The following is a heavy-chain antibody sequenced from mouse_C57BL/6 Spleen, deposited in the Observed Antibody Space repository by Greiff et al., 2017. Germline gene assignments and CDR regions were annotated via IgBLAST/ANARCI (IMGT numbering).Heavy chain of an antibody. V-gene: IGHV1-26*01. CDR3: ARGGYGSSNWYFDV. J-gene: IGHJ1*03. CDR2: INPNNGGT. D-gene: IGHD1-1*01. Sequence: VQLQQSGPELVKPGASVKISCKASGYTFTDYYMNWVKQSHGKSLEWIGEINPNNGGTSYNQKFKGKATLTVDKSSSTAYMALRSLTSEDSAVYYCARGGYGSSNWYFDVWGTGTTVTVSS. CDR1: GYTFTDYY.